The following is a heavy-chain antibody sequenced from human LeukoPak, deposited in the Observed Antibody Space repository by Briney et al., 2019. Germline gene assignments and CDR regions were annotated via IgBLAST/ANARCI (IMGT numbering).Heavy chain of an antibody. CDR3: ARGRDPLQPLDY. D-gene: IGHD2-2*01. Sequence: ETPCVTCTVSGGSISNYYWTWIRQPPGKGLEWIGYIYYSGSTNYNPSLTSRVTISLDTSKNHFSLRLSSVTAADTAVYYCARGRDPLQPLDYWGQGPLVTVTS. CDR2: IYYSGST. CDR1: GGSISNYY. J-gene: IGHJ4*02. V-gene: IGHV4-59*08.